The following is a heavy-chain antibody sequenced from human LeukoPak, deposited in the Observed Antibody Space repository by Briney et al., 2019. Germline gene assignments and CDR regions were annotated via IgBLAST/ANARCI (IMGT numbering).Heavy chain of an antibody. D-gene: IGHD3-10*01. CDR2: MNPSSGNT. J-gene: IGHJ3*02. V-gene: IGHV1-8*01. Sequence: ASVKVSCKASGYTFTSYDINWVRQATGQGLERMGWMNPSSGNTGYAQKFQGRVTMTRNTSISTAYMELSSLRSEDTAVYYCARGIRVRGVIRTGRAFDIWGQGTMVTVSS. CDR3: ARGIRVRGVIRTGRAFDI. CDR1: GYTFTSYD.